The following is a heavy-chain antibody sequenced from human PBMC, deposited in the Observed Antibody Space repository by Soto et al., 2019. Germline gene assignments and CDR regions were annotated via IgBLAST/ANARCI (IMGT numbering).Heavy chain of an antibody. D-gene: IGHD5-18*01. J-gene: IGHJ6*02. CDR1: GFTFTSSA. CDR3: AAGRGYSYAKREDLYCYYYGMDV. Sequence: SVKVSCKASGFTFTSSAVQWVRQARGQRLEWIGWIVVGSGNTNYAQKFQERVTITRDMSTSTAYMELSSLRSEDTAVYYCAAGRGYSYAKREDLYCYYYGMDVWGQGTTVTVSS. V-gene: IGHV1-58*01. CDR2: IVVGSGNT.